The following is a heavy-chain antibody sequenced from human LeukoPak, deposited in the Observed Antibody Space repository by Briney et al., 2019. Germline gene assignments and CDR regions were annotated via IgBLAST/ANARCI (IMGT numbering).Heavy chain of an antibody. Sequence: GSLRLSCAASGFTFSSYAMSWVRQAPGKGLEWVSGISGSGGSTYYADSVKGRFTISRDNSKNTLYLQVNSLRAEDTAVYYCAKMPASYSSGWSNFDYGGQEPLVTASS. CDR1: GFTFSSYA. V-gene: IGHV3-23*01. J-gene: IGHJ4*02. CDR3: AKMPASYSSGWSNFDY. CDR2: ISGSGGST. D-gene: IGHD6-19*01.